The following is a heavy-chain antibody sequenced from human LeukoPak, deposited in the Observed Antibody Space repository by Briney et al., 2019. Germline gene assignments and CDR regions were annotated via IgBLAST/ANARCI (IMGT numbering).Heavy chain of an antibody. CDR1: GYMLTSYG. CDR3: AKGLYSGSYFSSFDY. D-gene: IGHD1-26*01. CDR2: INPSGGST. Sequence: ASVKVSCKASGYMLTSYGISWVRQAPGQGLEWVGIINPSGGSTSYAQKFQGRVTMTRDTSTSTVYMELSSPRSEDTAVYYCAKGLYSGSYFSSFDYWGQGTLVTVSS. J-gene: IGHJ4*02. V-gene: IGHV1-46*01.